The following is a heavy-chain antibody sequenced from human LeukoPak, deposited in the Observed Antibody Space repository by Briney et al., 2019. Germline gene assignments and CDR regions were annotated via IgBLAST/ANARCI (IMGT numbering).Heavy chain of an antibody. V-gene: IGHV3-53*04. CDR3: ARATNTAMVDY. J-gene: IGHJ4*02. D-gene: IGHD5-18*01. CDR1: GFTVSSNY. CDR2: IYSGGST. Sequence: GGSLRLSYAASGFTVSSNYMSWVRQAPGKGLEWVSVIYSGGSTYYADSVKGRFTISRHNSKNTLYLQMNSLRAEDTAVYYCARATNTAMVDYWGQGTLVTASS.